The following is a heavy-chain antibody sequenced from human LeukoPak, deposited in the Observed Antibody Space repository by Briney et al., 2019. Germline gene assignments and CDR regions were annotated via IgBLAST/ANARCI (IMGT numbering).Heavy chain of an antibody. CDR3: ARDRWFGESLPVHFEY. CDR1: GFTFSSYC. D-gene: IGHD3-10*01. Sequence: PGGSLRLSCAASGFTFSSYCMTWVRQAPGKGLEWVSYISGNSSTIYYADSVKGRFTISRDNAKNSLYLQMNSLRVEDTAFYYCARDRWFGESLPVHFEYWGQGTLVTVSS. V-gene: IGHV3-48*01. CDR2: ISGNSSTI. J-gene: IGHJ4*02.